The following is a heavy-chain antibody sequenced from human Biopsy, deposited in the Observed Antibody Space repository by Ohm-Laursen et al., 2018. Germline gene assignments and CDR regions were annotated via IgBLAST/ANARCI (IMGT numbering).Heavy chain of an antibody. D-gene: IGHD3-9*01. CDR3: ARDETGSSVFGPYYYGMDV. J-gene: IGHJ6*02. V-gene: IGHV1-69*06. CDR1: GGTFTNYA. CDR2: IIPLFNTA. Sequence: GASVKVSCKASGGTFTNYAISWVRQAPGQGLEWVGGIIPLFNTANYAQKFQGRVTITADKSTTTAYMELSSLRSEDTAIYYCARDETGSSVFGPYYYGMDVWGQGTTVTVSS.